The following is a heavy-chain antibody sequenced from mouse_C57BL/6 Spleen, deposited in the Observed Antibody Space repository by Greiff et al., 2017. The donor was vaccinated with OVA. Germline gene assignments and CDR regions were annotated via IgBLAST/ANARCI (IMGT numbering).Heavy chain of an antibody. V-gene: IGHV1-61*01. CDR1: GYTFTSYW. Sequence: QVQLQQPGAELVRPGSSVKLSCKASGYTFTSYWMDWVKQRPGQGLEWIGNIYPSDSETHYNQKFKDKATLTVDKSSSTAYMQLSSLTSEGSAVYYCAREGYYFDYWGQGTTLTVSS. CDR2: IYPSDSET. J-gene: IGHJ2*01. CDR3: AREGYYFDY.